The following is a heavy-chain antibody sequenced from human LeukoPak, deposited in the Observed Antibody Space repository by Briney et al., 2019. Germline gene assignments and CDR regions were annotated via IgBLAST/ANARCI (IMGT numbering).Heavy chain of an antibody. Sequence: SETLSLTCTVSGGSISSYYWSWIRQPAGKGLEWIWRIYTSGSTNYNPSLKSRVTMSVDTSKNKFSLKLSSVTAADTAVYYCARDPSARYYFDYWGQGTLVTVSS. CDR1: GGSISSYY. V-gene: IGHV4-4*07. CDR2: IYTSGST. J-gene: IGHJ4*02. CDR3: ARDPSARYYFDY.